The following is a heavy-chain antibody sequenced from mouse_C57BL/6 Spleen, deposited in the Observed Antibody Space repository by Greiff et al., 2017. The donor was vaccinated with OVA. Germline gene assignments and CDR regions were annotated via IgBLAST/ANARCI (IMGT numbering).Heavy chain of an antibody. CDR1: GFTFSSYA. J-gene: IGHJ2*01. V-gene: IGHV5-4*03. D-gene: IGHD1-1*01. Sequence: EVKLMEPGGGLVKPGGSLKLSCAASGFTFSSYAMSWVRQTPKKRLEWFANISDCGSDTHYHDNVKGRFTISTDNAKNNLYLHMIHLRSEDTAMYYCASDGSTSVVDYFDYWGQGTTLTVSS. CDR3: ASDGSTSVVDYFDY. CDR2: ISDCGSDT.